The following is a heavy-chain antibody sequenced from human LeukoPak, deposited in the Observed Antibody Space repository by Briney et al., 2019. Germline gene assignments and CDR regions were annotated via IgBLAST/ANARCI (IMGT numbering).Heavy chain of an antibody. CDR1: GFTFSSYG. CDR2: IWYDGSNE. D-gene: IGHD2-2*01. Sequence: GRSLRLSCVVSGFTFSSYGMHWVRQAPGKGLEWMAVIWYDGSNEYYADSVKGRFTISRDNSKNTLYLQMSSLRAEDTAVYYCVKAGCSSTTCYGNCWGQGTLVTVSS. CDR3: VKAGCSSTTCYGNC. J-gene: IGHJ4*02. V-gene: IGHV3-33*06.